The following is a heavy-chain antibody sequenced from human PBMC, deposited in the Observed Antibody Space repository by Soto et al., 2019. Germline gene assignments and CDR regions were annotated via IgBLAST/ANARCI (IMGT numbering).Heavy chain of an antibody. D-gene: IGHD2-15*01. V-gene: IGHV1-58*02. Sequence: SVKVSCKASGFTFTTSAMQWVRQARGQRLEWIGWLVVGSGNTNYAQKFRERVTITRDMSTSTAYMELSSLRSEDTAVYYCAHKDTTPGYYQGMDVWGQGTTVTVSS. J-gene: IGHJ6*02. CDR3: AHKDTTPGYYQGMDV. CDR1: GFTFTTSA. CDR2: LVVGSGNT.